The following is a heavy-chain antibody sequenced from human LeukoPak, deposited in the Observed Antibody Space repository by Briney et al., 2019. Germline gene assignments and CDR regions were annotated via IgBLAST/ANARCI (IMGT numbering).Heavy chain of an antibody. J-gene: IGHJ4*02. V-gene: IGHV3-53*01. CDR2: IYSGGST. D-gene: IGHD6-13*01. Sequence: GGYLRLSCAASGFTVSSNYMSWVRQAPGKGLEWVSVIYSGGSTYYAGSVRGRFTISRDNSKNTDYLQMNSLRAEDTAVYYCASIPLYSSSWSTVDYWGQGTLVTVSS. CDR3: ASIPLYSSSWSTVDY. CDR1: GFTVSSNY.